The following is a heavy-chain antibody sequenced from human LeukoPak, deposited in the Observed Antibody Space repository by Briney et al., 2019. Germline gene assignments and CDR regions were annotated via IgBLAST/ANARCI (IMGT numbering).Heavy chain of an antibody. CDR3: ARSAGCSSGWFFDY. D-gene: IGHD6-19*01. CDR1: GYTFTGYY. CDR2: INPNSGGT. J-gene: IGHJ4*02. V-gene: IGHV1-2*04. Sequence: ASVKVSCKASGYTFTGYYMHWVRQAPGQGLEWMGWINPNSGGTNYAQKFQGWVTMTRDTSISTAYMELSRLRSDDTAVYYCARSAGCSSGWFFDYWGQGTLVTVSS.